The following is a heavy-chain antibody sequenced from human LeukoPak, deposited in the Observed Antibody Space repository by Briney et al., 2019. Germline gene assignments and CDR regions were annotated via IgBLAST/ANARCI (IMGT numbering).Heavy chain of an antibody. CDR3: ARHQEAYLLDY. V-gene: IGHV4-61*01. CDR2: IYYSGST. J-gene: IGHJ4*02. Sequence: PSETLSLTCTVSGGSISSSSYYWSWIRQPPGKGLEWIGYIYYSGSTNYNPSLKSRVTISVDTSKNQFSLKLSSVTAADTAVYYCARHQEAYLLDYWGQGTLVTVSS. CDR1: GGSISSSSYY.